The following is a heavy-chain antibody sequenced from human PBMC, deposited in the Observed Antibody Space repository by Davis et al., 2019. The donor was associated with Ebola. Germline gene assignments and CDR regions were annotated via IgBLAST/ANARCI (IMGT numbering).Heavy chain of an antibody. CDR3: ARDGGYSYGYGG. CDR1: GFTVSSNY. Sequence: GESLKISCAASGFTVSSNYMSWVRQAPGKGLEWVSVIYSGGSTYYADSVKGRFTISRHNSKNTLYLQMNSLRAEDTAVYYCARDGGYSYGYGGWGQGTLVTVSS. CDR2: IYSGGST. V-gene: IGHV3-53*04. J-gene: IGHJ4*02. D-gene: IGHD5-18*01.